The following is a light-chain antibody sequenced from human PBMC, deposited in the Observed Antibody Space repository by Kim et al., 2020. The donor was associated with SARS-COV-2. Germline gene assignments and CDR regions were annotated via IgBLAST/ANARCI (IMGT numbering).Light chain of an antibody. CDR1: SLRRYY. J-gene: IGLJ2*01. Sequence: ALGQTVRITCQGDSLRRYYASWYHQKPGQAPVLLIYSKNNRPSGIPDRFSGSSSGNTASLTITGAQAEDEADYYCNSPDSSGNHWVFGGGTKLTVL. CDR2: SKN. V-gene: IGLV3-19*01. CDR3: NSPDSSGNHWV.